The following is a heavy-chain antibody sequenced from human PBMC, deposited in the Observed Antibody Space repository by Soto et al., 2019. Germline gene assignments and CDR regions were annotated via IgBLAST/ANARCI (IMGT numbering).Heavy chain of an antibody. D-gene: IGHD1-1*01. CDR3: ARGRRYTF. CDR2: ITPDGGAT. J-gene: IGHJ4*02. Sequence: QVQLLQSGAGVRKPGAPVSISCKASGNIFSHYYLGWVRQAPGQGLEWMGKITPDGGATTFARNFQGRLTLTSDASTGTAYMQLSGLTSDDTAVYYCARGRRYTFWGQGTLVSVSS. V-gene: IGHV1-46*01. CDR1: GNIFSHYY.